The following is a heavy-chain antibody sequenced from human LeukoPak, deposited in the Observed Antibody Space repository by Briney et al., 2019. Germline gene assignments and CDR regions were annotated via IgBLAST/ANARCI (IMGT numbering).Heavy chain of an antibody. CDR3: ARAGLDKYGDFYYYYYYMDV. J-gene: IGHJ6*03. CDR2: IYTSGST. V-gene: IGHV4-4*07. D-gene: IGHD4-17*01. Sequence: SETLSLTCTVSGGSISSYYWSWIRQPAGKGLEWIGRIYTSGSTNYNPSLKSRVTISVDTSKNQFSLKLSSVTAADTAVYYCARAGLDKYGDFYYYYYYMDVWGKGTTVTVSS. CDR1: GGSISSYY.